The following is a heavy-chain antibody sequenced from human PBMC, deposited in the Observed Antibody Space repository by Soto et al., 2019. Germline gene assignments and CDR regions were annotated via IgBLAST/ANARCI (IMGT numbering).Heavy chain of an antibody. J-gene: IGHJ6*03. CDR2: IKSKTDGGTT. CDR3: TTGTTRTPYYYYMVV. CDR1: GFTFSNAW. Sequence: PGGSLRLSCAASGFTFSNAWMSWVRQAPGKGLEWVGRIKSKTDGGTTDYAAPVKGRFTISRDDSKNTLYLQMNSLKTEDTAVKYCTTGTTRTPYYYYMVVWGKGTTVTVSS. D-gene: IGHD3-3*01. V-gene: IGHV3-15*01.